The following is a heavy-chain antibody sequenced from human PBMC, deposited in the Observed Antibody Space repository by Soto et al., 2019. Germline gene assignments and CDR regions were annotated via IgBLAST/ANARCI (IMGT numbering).Heavy chain of an antibody. V-gene: IGHV3-30*18. CDR3: AKGGRIAVAGTIESFYYYQTMDV. CDR1: GFTFSGYA. CDR2: VSYDGSNR. Sequence: QVQLVESGGGVVQPGRSLRLSCAASGFTFSGYAMHWVRQTPGKGLEWVAVVSYDGSNRYYADSVKGRFTISRDNSKNTLHMQMNSLRGEDTAVYYCAKGGRIAVAGTIESFYYYQTMDVWGQGTTVTVSS. D-gene: IGHD6-19*01. J-gene: IGHJ6*02.